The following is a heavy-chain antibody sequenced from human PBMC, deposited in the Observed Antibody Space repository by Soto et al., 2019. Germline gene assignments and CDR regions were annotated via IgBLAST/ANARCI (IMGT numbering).Heavy chain of an antibody. Sequence: QVQLQESGPGLVKPSEILSLICTVSGGSFSAYYWSWIRQPPGKGLEWIGYIYHSGTTTYNPSLKSRVTISVDTSKNQVSLKLSSVTAADTAVYYCAREYSRWFDPWGQGTLVTVSS. J-gene: IGHJ5*02. D-gene: IGHD2-15*01. CDR1: GGSFSAYY. V-gene: IGHV4-59*01. CDR3: AREYSRWFDP. CDR2: IYHSGTT.